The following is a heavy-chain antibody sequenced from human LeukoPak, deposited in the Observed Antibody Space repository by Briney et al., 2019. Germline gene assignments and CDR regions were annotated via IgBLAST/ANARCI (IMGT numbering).Heavy chain of an antibody. CDR3: ARGHLGDSSGWFSIPRASDI. Sequence: SETLSLTCAVYGGSFSGYYWSWIRQPPGKGLEWIGEINHSGSTNYNPSLKSRVTISVDTSKNQFSLKLSSVTAADTAVYYCARGHLGDSSGWFSIPRASDIWGQGTMVTVSS. J-gene: IGHJ3*02. V-gene: IGHV4-34*01. CDR2: INHSGST. CDR1: GGSFSGYY. D-gene: IGHD6-19*01.